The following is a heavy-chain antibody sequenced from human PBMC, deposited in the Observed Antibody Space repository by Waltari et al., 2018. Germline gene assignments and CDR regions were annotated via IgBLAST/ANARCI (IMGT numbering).Heavy chain of an antibody. Sequence: EVQLLESGGGLVQPGGSLRLSCAASRFTFSSYAMSWVRQAPGKGLELISGISGSGGSTYYADSVRGRFTISRDKSKNTLYLQMNTLSADDTAVYYCARLPGTSHYGMDVWGQGTTVTVSS. CDR1: RFTFSSYA. D-gene: IGHD3-10*01. CDR2: ISGSGGST. CDR3: ARLPGTSHYGMDV. V-gene: IGHV3-23*01. J-gene: IGHJ6*02.